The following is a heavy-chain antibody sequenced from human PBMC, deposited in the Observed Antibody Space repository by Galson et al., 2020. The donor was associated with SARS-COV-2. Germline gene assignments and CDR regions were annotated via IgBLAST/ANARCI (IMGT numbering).Heavy chain of an antibody. CDR2: ISYVGSNT. Sequence: GGPLTLSCPALGIPFRSDAMHWVCQSPGKGLERVAVISYVGSNTSYADPVKVRFTISRDNSKNTLYLQMNSLRAEDTAVYYCAREGVEMATLDAFDIWGQGTMVTVSS. CDR3: AREGVEMATLDAFDI. J-gene: IGHJ3*02. CDR1: GIPFRSDA. D-gene: IGHD5-12*01. V-gene: IGHV3-30*16.